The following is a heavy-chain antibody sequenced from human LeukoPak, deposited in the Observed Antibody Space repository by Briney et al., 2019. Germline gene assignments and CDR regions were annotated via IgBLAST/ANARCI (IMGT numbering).Heavy chain of an antibody. J-gene: IGHJ5*02. V-gene: IGHV4-59*01. Sequence: SETLSLTCTVSGGSISSYYWSWIRQPPVKGLEWIGYIYYSGSTNYNPSLKSRVTISVDTSKNQFSLKLSSVTAADTAVYYCARGPAVPAAKGGGWFDPWGQGTLVTVSS. CDR2: IYYSGST. D-gene: IGHD2-2*01. CDR3: ARGPAVPAAKGGGWFDP. CDR1: GGSISSYY.